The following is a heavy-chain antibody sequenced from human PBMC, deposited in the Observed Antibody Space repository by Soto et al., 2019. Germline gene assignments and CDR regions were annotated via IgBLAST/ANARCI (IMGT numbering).Heavy chain of an antibody. Sequence: GASVKVSSEASGYTFASNGSRWVRQAPGQGLEWMGWISAYNGNTNYAQKLQGRVTMTTDTSTSTAYMELRSLRSDDTAVYYCARVALESSSDYWGQGTLVTVSS. D-gene: IGHD6-13*01. CDR3: ARVALESSSDY. V-gene: IGHV1-18*01. J-gene: IGHJ4*02. CDR2: ISAYNGNT. CDR1: GYTFASNG.